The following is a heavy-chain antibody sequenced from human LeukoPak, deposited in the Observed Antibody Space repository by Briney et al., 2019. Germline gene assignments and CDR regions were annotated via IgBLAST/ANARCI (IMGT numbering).Heavy chain of an antibody. CDR1: GFTFSGSA. Sequence: GGSLRLSCAASGFTFSGSAMHWVRQASGKGLEWVGRIRSKANSYATAYAASVKGRFTISRDDSKNTAYLQMNSLKTEDTAVYYCTRSCPLIAVAGTDYYYYMDVWGKGTTVTVSS. CDR3: TRSCPLIAVAGTDYYYYMDV. CDR2: IRSKANSYAT. D-gene: IGHD6-19*01. J-gene: IGHJ6*03. V-gene: IGHV3-73*01.